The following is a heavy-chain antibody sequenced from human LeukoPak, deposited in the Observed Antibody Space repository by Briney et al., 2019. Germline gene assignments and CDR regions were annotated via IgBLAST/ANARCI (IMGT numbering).Heavy chain of an antibody. CDR1: GGSITSYY. J-gene: IGHJ3*02. D-gene: IGHD6-6*01. CDR2: IYYSGSS. V-gene: IGHV4-59*06. Sequence: SETLSLTCTVSGGSITSYYWSWIRQHPGKGLEWIGYIYYSGSSFYNPSLKSRVSISVDSSKIQFSLEVSSVTVADTAVYYCARSHAASLDAFDIWGQGTLVTVSS. CDR3: ARSHAASLDAFDI.